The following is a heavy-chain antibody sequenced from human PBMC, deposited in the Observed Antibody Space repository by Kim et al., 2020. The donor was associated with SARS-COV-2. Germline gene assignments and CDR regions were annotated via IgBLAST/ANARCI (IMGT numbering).Heavy chain of an antibody. Sequence: GGSLRLSCAASGFTFSSYGMHWVRQAPGKGLEWVALIWYDGTNKYYADSVKGRFTISRDNSKKTLYLQMNSLRAEDTAVYYCATDLTSRTSGRFCGQDTL. V-gene: IGHV3-33*01. CDR3: ATDLTSRTSGRF. CDR1: GFTFSSYG. CDR2: IWYDGTNK. D-gene: IGHD3-10*01. J-gene: IGHJ1*01.